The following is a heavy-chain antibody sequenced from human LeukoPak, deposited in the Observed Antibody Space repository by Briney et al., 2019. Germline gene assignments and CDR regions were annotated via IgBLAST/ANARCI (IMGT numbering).Heavy chain of an antibody. CDR1: GYTFTGYY. Sequence: ASVKVSCKASGYTFTGYYMNWVRQAPGQGLEWMGRINPNSGGTNYAQKFQGRVTMTRDTSISTAYMELSRLRSDDTAVYYCARDRYYYGVATTSFDYWGQGTLVTVSS. CDR2: INPNSGGT. D-gene: IGHD3-10*01. J-gene: IGHJ4*02. CDR3: ARDRYYYGVATTSFDY. V-gene: IGHV1-2*06.